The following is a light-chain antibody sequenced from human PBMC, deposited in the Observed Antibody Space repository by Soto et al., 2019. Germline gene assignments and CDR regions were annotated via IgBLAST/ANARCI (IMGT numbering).Light chain of an antibody. Sequence: IEVTRSAATPSFPPGEKAHLSCRASQSVSSNLAWYQQKPGQAPRLLIYGASSRATGIPVRFSGSGSGTEFTLTISSLQSEDFAVYYCQQYNNWPLTFGQGTRLEIK. V-gene: IGKV3-15*01. J-gene: IGKJ5*01. CDR2: GAS. CDR1: QSVSSN. CDR3: QQYNNWPLT.